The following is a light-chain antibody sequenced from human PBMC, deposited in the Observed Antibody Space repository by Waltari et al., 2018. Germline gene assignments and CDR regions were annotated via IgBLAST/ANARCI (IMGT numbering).Light chain of an antibody. Sequence: QSVLTQPPSASGTPGQRVTISCSGSASNIVGNLVNWYQQLPGKPPKLLIYRSVQRPSGVPDRFSGSKTGTSASLAISGLQSDDEADYFCASWDDSLNGHWVFGGGTKVTVL. CDR3: ASWDDSLNGHWV. CDR1: ASNIVGNL. V-gene: IGLV1-44*01. CDR2: RSV. J-gene: IGLJ3*02.